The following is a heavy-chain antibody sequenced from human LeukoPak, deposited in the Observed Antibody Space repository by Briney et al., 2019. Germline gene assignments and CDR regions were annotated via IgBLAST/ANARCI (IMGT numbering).Heavy chain of an antibody. CDR2: IYYSGST. Sequence: SETLSLTCTVSGGSISSYYWGWIRQPPGKGLEWIGRIYYSGSTYYNPSLKSRVTISVDTSKNQFSLKLGSVTAADTAVYYCARRSGSAIDYWGQGTLVTVSS. J-gene: IGHJ4*02. CDR1: GGSISSYY. D-gene: IGHD1-26*01. V-gene: IGHV4-39*01. CDR3: ARRSGSAIDY.